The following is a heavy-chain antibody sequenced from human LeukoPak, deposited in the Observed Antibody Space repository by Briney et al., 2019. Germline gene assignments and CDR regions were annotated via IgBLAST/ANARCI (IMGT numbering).Heavy chain of an antibody. CDR1: GFTFSGNW. V-gene: IGHV3-7*01. Sequence: GGSLRLSCEASGFTFSGNWMSWVRQAPGKGLEWVASINPDGSQKLYVESVKGRFAISRDNTRRSLYLQMNSLGSDDTAMYYCAKLLGTVTTYDSSGQGTRVTVSS. CDR3: AKLLGTVTTYDS. J-gene: IGHJ4*02. CDR2: INPDGSQK. D-gene: IGHD2/OR15-2a*01.